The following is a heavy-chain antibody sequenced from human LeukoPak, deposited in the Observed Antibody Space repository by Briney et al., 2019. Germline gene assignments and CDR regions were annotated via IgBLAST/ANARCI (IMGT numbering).Heavy chain of an antibody. D-gene: IGHD3-22*01. CDR2: ISASSGTI. V-gene: IGHV3-48*04. Sequence: PGGSLRLSCAASGFTFSSQSMSWVRQAPGKGLEWVSYISASSGTIYYADSVKGRFTISRDNAKNSLYLQMNSLRAEDTAVYYCARDPPYYYDSSGYFDYWGQGTLVTVSS. CDR1: GFTFSSQS. CDR3: ARDPPYYYDSSGYFDY. J-gene: IGHJ4*02.